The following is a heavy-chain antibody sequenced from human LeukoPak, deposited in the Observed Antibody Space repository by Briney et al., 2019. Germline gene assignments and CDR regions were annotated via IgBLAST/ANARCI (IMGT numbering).Heavy chain of an antibody. J-gene: IGHJ4*02. Sequence: GGSLRLSCAASGFTFSSYEMNWVRQAPGKGLEWVSYISSSGSTIYYADSVKGRFTISRDNAKNSLYLQMNSLRAEDTAVYYCARSSMIARIDYWGQGTLVTVSS. CDR2: ISSSGSTI. D-gene: IGHD3-22*01. V-gene: IGHV3-48*03. CDR3: ARSSMIARIDY. CDR1: GFTFSSYE.